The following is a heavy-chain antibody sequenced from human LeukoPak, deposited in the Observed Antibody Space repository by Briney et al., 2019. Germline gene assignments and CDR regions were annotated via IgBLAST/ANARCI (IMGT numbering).Heavy chain of an antibody. CDR3: AKDYRSFWVVRGVVNAFPLDY. CDR1: GFTFSEYG. CDR2: TRYDESFK. Sequence: GGSLRLSCATSGFTFSEYGMHWVRQAPGKGLDWVAFTRYDESFKYYTDSVKGRFIISRDNSKNTVYLQMNNLRPEDTAVYYCAKDYRSFWVVRGVVNAFPLDYWGQGTLVTVSS. D-gene: IGHD3-10*01. V-gene: IGHV3-30*02. J-gene: IGHJ4*02.